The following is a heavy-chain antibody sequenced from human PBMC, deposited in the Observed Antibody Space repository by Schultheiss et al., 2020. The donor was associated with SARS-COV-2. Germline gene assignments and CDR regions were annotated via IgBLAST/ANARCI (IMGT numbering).Heavy chain of an antibody. J-gene: IGHJ5*02. CDR3: ARQGRYNWNDGDGWFDP. CDR2: ISWDGGST. V-gene: IGHV3-69-1*02. Sequence: GGSLRLSCAASGFTFSNAWMSWVRQAPGKGLEWVSLISWDGGSTYYADSVKGRFTISRDNAKNSLYLQMNSLRAEDTAVYYCARQGRYNWNDGDGWFDPWGQGGLVTVAS. CDR1: GFTFSNAW. D-gene: IGHD1-1*01.